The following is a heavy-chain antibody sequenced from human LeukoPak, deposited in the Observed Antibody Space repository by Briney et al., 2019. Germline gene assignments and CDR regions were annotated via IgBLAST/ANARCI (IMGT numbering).Heavy chain of an antibody. V-gene: IGHV3-15*01. J-gene: IGHJ4*02. CDR1: GFIFSNYA. D-gene: IGHD2-8*02. CDR2: IKDKFYSETT. Sequence: GGSLRLSCAASGFIFSNYAMHWVRQAPGKGLEWVGRIKDKFYSETTDYAAPVKGRFIISRDDSKKTVYLQMNSLKADDTAVYFCTTVTVCTGSSCPGAFDHWGQGTVVTVSS. CDR3: TTVTVCTGSSCPGAFDH.